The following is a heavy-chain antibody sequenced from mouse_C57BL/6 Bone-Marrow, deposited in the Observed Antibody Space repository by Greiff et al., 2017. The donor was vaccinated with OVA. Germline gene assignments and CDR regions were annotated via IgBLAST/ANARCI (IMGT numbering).Heavy chain of an antibody. CDR3: ARRARWDVWYFDV. J-gene: IGHJ1*03. CDR1: GYTFTSYW. CDR2: IDPSDSET. D-gene: IGHD4-1*01. V-gene: IGHV1-52*01. Sequence: QVQLQQPGAELVRPGSSVKLSCKASGYTFTSYWMHWVKQRPIQGLEWIGNIDPSDSETHYNQKFKDKATLTVDKSSSTAYMQLSSLTSEDSAVYYCARRARWDVWYFDVWGTGTTVTVSS.